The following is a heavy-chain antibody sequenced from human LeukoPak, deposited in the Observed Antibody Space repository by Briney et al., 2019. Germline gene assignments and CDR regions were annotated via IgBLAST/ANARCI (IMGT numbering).Heavy chain of an antibody. V-gene: IGHV4-59*13. CDR1: GGSITNYY. J-gene: IGHJ5*02. CDR3: ARGGLQLREGDWFDP. D-gene: IGHD2-2*01. CDR2: IRDSTTT. Sequence: SETLSLTCDVSGGSITNYYWTWIRQPPGKGLQWIGYIRDSTTTFQSSSLKSRVTISVDTSKNQFSLKLSSVTAADTAVYYCARGGLQLREGDWFDPWGQGTLVTVSS.